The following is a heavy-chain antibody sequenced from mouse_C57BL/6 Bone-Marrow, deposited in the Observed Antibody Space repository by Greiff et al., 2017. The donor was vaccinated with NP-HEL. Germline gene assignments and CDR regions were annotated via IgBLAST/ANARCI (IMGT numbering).Heavy chain of an antibody. CDR2: INYDGSST. Sequence: EVLLVESEGGLVQPGSSMKLSCTASGFTFSDYYMAWVRQVPEKGLEWVANINYDGSSTYYLDSLKGRFIISRDNATNILYLQMSSLKSEDTATYYGTREGGRRRRTYAMDYWGQGTSVTVSA. D-gene: IGHD2-12*01. CDR3: TREGGRRRRTYAMDY. J-gene: IGHJ4*01. V-gene: IGHV5-16*01. CDR1: GFTFSDYY.